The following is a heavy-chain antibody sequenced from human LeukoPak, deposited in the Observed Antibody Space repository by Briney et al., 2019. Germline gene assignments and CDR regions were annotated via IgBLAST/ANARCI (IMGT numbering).Heavy chain of an antibody. D-gene: IGHD3-3*01. Sequence: PSETLSLTCTVSGGSISSGDYYWSWIRQPPGKGLEWIGYIYYSGSTYYNPSLKSRVTISVDTSKNQFSLKLSSVTAADTAVYYCARSSSIFGVVISRRGAFDIWGQGTMVTVSS. V-gene: IGHV4-30-4*01. CDR2: IYYSGST. J-gene: IGHJ3*02. CDR3: ARSSSIFGVVISRRGAFDI. CDR1: GGSISSGDYY.